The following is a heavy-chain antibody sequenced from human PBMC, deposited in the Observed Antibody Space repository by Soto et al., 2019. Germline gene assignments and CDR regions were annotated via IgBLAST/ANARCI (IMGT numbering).Heavy chain of an antibody. CDR2: TSYDGSKK. V-gene: IGHV3-30*18. CDR1: GFIFSSFG. CDR3: AQVNYGDNFGFDY. J-gene: IGHJ4*02. Sequence: QVQLVESGGGVVQPGRSLRLSCAASGFIFSSFGIHWVRQAPGKGLEWVALTSYDGSKKYYTDSVKGRFTISRDNSKNTLSLKINSPRAADTAVYYCAQVNYGDNFGFDYWGQGPLVTVSS. D-gene: IGHD4-17*01.